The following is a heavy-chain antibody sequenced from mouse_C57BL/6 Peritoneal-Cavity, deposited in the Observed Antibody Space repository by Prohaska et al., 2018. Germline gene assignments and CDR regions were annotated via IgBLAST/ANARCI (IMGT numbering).Heavy chain of an antibody. CDR1: GYTFTSYW. CDR3: ARGDYSNYVWFAY. V-gene: IGHV1-7*01. D-gene: IGHD2-5*01. CDR2: INPSSGYT. Sequence: QVQLQQSGVELAKPGASVKMSCKASGYTFTSYWMHWVTQRPAQGLECIGYINPSSGYTKYNQKFKDKATLTADKSSSATYMQLSSLTYEDSAVYYCARGDYSNYVWFAYWGQGTLVTVSA. J-gene: IGHJ3*01.